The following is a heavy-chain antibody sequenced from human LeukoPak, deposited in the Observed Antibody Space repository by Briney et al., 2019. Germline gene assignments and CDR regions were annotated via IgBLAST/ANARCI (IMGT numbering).Heavy chain of an antibody. CDR1: GFTFSSYG. Sequence: GGSLRLSCAASGFTFSSYGMHWVRQAPGKGLEWVAFIRCDGSNKYYADSVKGRFTISRDNSKNTLYLQMNSLRAEDTAVYYCAKEVVWGDAFDIWGQGTMVTVSS. V-gene: IGHV3-30*02. CDR2: IRCDGSNK. D-gene: IGHD3-22*01. J-gene: IGHJ3*02. CDR3: AKEVVWGDAFDI.